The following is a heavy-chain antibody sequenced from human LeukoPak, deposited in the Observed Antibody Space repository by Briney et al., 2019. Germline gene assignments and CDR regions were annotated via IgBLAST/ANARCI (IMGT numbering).Heavy chain of an antibody. CDR3: ARAKYSSGWYGY. CDR1: GGSFSGYY. CDR2: INHSGST. J-gene: IGHJ4*02. Sequence: SETLSLTCAVYGGSFSGYYWSWIRQPPGKGLEWIGEINHSGSTNYNPSLKSRVTISVDTSKNQFSLKLSSVTAADTAVYYCARAKYSSGWYGYWAQGTLVTVSS. D-gene: IGHD6-19*01. V-gene: IGHV4-34*01.